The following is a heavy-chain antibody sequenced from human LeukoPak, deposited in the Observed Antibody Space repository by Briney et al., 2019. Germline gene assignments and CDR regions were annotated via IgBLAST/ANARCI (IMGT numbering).Heavy chain of an antibody. CDR2: INPNSGGA. Sequence: ASVKVSCNASGYTFTGDYMHCVRQAPGQGLEWMGWINPNSGGANYAQKFQGWVTMTRDTYISTSYMELSRLRADATAVYYWARGTTPCVVDYWGQGTLVTVSS. CDR1: GYTFTGDY. J-gene: IGHJ4*02. D-gene: IGHD4-17*01. V-gene: IGHV1-2*04. CDR3: ARGTTPCVVDY.